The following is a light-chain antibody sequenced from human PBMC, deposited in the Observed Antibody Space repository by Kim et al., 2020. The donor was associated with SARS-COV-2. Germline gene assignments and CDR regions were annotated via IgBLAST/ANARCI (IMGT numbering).Light chain of an antibody. J-gene: IGLJ1*01. CDR1: TSDIGTYTY. Sequence: QSVLTQPASVSGSPGQSITISCTGTTSDIGTYTYVSWYQQHPDRAPKVIIYDVTKRPSGISNRFSGSKSADTASLTISGLQAEDEADYYCSSYTASNTFVSGTGTKVTVL. CDR3: SSYTASNTFV. V-gene: IGLV2-14*03. CDR2: DVT.